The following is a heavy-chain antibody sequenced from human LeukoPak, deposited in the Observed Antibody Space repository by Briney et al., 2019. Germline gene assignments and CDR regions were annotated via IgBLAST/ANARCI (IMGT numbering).Heavy chain of an antibody. D-gene: IGHD2-2*01. V-gene: IGHV5-51*01. CDR2: IYPGDSDT. J-gene: IGHJ5*02. CDR3: ARFRRRSSTSCYFNWFDP. CDR1: GYSFTSYW. Sequence: GESLKISCKGSGYSFTSYWIGWVRQMPGKGLEWMGIIYPGDSDTRYSPSFQGQVTISADKSISTAYLQWSSLKASDTAMYYCARFRRRSSTSCYFNWFDPWGQGTLVTVSS.